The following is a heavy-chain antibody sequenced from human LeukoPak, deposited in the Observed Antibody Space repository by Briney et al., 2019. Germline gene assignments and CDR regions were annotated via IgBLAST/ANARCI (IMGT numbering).Heavy chain of an antibody. CDR2: MKSDGSTR. Sequence: GGSLRLSCEASGFTFRSYWMHWVRQAPGRGLVWDSSMKSDGSTRSYADSVKGRFTISRDNTKNTLYLQMGSLIAADTAVYYCTRGGSYGDFWGQGTLVTVSS. V-gene: IGHV3-74*01. D-gene: IGHD3-16*01. CDR3: TRGGSYGDF. CDR1: GFTFRSYW. J-gene: IGHJ4*02.